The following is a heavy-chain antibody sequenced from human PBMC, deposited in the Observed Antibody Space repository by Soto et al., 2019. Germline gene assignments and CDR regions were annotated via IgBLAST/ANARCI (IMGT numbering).Heavy chain of an antibody. Sequence: ASVKVSCKASGYTFTSYAIHWVRQAPGQGLEWMGWISAYNGNTNYAQKLQGRVTMTTDTSTSTAYMELRSLRSDDTAVYYCARDRVVPNWFDPWGQGTRVPVSS. CDR3: ARDRVVPNWFDP. V-gene: IGHV1-18*01. CDR2: ISAYNGNT. CDR1: GYTFTSYA. J-gene: IGHJ5*02. D-gene: IGHD2-15*01.